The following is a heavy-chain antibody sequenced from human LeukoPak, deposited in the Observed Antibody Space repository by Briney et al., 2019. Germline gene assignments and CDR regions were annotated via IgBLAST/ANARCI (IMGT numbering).Heavy chain of an antibody. D-gene: IGHD5-12*01. CDR2: THYSGST. J-gene: IGHJ4*02. V-gene: IGHV4-59*01. Sequence: ETLSLTCSVSGGSISGYYWSWIRQPPGKGLEWIGSTHYSGSTNYNPSLKSRPTISLDTSKNQFSLKLSSVTAADTAVYYCARSDSGWDSGDYWGQGTLVTVSS. CDR3: ARSDSGWDSGDY. CDR1: GGSISGYY.